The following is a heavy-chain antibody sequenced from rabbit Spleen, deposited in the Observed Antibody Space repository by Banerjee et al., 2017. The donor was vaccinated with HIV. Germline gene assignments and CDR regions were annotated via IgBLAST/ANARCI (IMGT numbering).Heavy chain of an antibody. CDR3: ARDTGTSFPTYGMDL. J-gene: IGHJ6*01. V-gene: IGHV1S40*01. Sequence: QSLEESGGGLVQPEGSLTLTCTASGFSFSSNYYMCWVRQAPGKGLEWIACIATGSSGFTYYASWAKGRFTCSKASSTTVTLQMTSLTAADTATYFCARDTGTSFPTYGMDLWGPGTLVTVS. CDR1: GFSFSSNYY. CDR2: IATGSSGFT. D-gene: IGHD8-1*01.